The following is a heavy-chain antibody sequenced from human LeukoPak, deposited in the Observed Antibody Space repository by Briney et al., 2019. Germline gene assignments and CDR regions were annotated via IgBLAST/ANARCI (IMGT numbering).Heavy chain of an antibody. Sequence: GGSLRLSCAASGFTFSSYAMSWVRQAPGKGLEWVSALSGSGGSTYYADSVKGRFTISRDNSKFTLYLQMNSLPAEDPAVYYCTRVGNLRCGGDCYFDYWGQGTLVTVSS. CDR3: TRVGNLRCGGDCYFDY. V-gene: IGHV3-23*01. CDR2: LSGSGGST. CDR1: GFTFSSYA. D-gene: IGHD2-21*02. J-gene: IGHJ4*02.